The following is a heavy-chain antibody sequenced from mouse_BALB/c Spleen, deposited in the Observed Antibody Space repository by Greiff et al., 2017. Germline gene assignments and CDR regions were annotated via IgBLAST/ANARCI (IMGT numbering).Heavy chain of an antibody. CDR2: IYPGDGDT. J-gene: IGHJ3*01. Sequence: QVQLQQSGAELVRPGSSVKISCKASGYAFSSYWMNWVKQRPGQGLEWIGQIYPGDGDTNYNGKFKGKATLTADKSSSTAYMQLSSLTSEDSAVYFCAAYYRYDGFAYWGQGTLVTVSA. V-gene: IGHV1-80*01. CDR1: GYAFSSYW. CDR3: AAYYRYDGFAY. D-gene: IGHD2-14*01.